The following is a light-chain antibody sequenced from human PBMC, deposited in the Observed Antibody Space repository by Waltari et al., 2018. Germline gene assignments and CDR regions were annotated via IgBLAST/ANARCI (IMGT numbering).Light chain of an antibody. J-gene: IGKJ5*01. CDR3: QQYYSTPIT. CDR2: WAS. V-gene: IGKV4-1*01. Sequence: DIVMTQSPDSLAVSLGGRATINCKSSQIVLYSSNNKNYLAWYQQKPGQPPKLLIYWASTRESGVPDRFSGSGSGTDFTLTISSLQAEDVAVYYCQQYYSTPITFGQGTRLEIK. CDR1: QIVLYSSNNKNY.